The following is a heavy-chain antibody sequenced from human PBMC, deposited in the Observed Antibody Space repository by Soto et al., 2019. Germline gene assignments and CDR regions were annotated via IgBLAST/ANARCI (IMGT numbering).Heavy chain of an antibody. Sequence: PGGSLRLSCAASGFTFSSYAMHWVRQAPGKGLEWVAVISYDGSNKYYADSVKGRFTISRDNSKNTLYLQMNSLRAEDTAVYYCARGDKLASSPLGYWGQGTLVTVSS. D-gene: IGHD6-13*01. V-gene: IGHV3-30-3*01. CDR2: ISYDGSNK. J-gene: IGHJ4*02. CDR1: GFTFSSYA. CDR3: ARGDKLASSPLGY.